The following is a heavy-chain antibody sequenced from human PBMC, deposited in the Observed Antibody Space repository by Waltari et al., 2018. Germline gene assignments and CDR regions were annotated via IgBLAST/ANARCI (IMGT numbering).Heavy chain of an antibody. Sequence: EVQLVESGGGLLQPGGSLRPSCAASGFTVRRKYLRWFGPAPGKGLEWVSVIYSGGSTYYADSVKGRFTISRDNSKNTLYLQMNSLRAEDTAVYYCAREIAVAGTSYYFDYWGQGTLVTVSS. V-gene: IGHV3-53*01. J-gene: IGHJ4*02. CDR3: AREIAVAGTSYYFDY. CDR2: IYSGGST. CDR1: GFTVRRKY. D-gene: IGHD6-19*01.